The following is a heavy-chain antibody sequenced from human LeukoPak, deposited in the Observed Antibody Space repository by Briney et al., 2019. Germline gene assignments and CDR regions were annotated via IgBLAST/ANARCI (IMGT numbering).Heavy chain of an antibody. J-gene: IGHJ4*02. Sequence: GGSLRLSCAASGFTFSSYAMHWVRQAPGKGLEWVAVISYDGSNKYYADSVKGRFTISRDNSMNTLYLQMNSLRAEDTAVYYCARVGVAYCGGDCYLGYWGQGTLVTVSS. V-gene: IGHV3-30-3*01. CDR1: GFTFSSYA. D-gene: IGHD2-21*02. CDR3: ARVGVAYCGGDCYLGY. CDR2: ISYDGSNK.